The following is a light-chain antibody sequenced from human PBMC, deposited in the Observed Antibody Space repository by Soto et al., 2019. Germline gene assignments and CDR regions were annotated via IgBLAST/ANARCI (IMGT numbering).Light chain of an antibody. CDR3: QQYNNWPPWT. Sequence: EIVMTQSPATLSVSPGERATLSCRASQSVSSNLAWYQQKPGQAPRLLIYGASTMATGIPARFSGSGSGIEVTLSISSLPSEDFAVYYCQQYNNWPPWTFGQGTKVESK. V-gene: IGKV3-15*01. CDR1: QSVSSN. CDR2: GAS. J-gene: IGKJ1*01.